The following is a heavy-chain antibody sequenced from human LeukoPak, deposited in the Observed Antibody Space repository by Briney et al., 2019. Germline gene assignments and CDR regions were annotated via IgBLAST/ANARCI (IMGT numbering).Heavy chain of an antibody. CDR3: ARDRADFGDLEPFDH. V-gene: IGHV3-33*01. J-gene: IGHJ4*02. CDR1: GFTFSSYG. D-gene: IGHD3-16*01. CDR2: IWYDGSNK. Sequence: GGSLRLSCAASGFTFSSYGMHWVRQAPGKGLEWVAVIWYDGSNKYYADSVKGRFTISRDNSKNTLYLQMNSLRAEDTAVYYCARDRADFGDLEPFDHWGQGTLVTVSS.